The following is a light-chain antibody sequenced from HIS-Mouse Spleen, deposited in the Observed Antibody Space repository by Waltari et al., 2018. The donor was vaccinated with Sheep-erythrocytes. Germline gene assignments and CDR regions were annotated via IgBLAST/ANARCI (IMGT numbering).Light chain of an antibody. V-gene: IGLV3-1*01. CDR1: KLGDKY. CDR3: QAWDSSTAV. Sequence: SYELTQPPSVSVSPGQTANITCSGDKLGDKYACWYQQKPGQPPVLVIYQDSKRPSGIPERSSGSNSGNTATLTISGTQAMDEADYYCQAWDSSTAVFGGGTKLTVL. CDR2: QDS. J-gene: IGLJ2*01.